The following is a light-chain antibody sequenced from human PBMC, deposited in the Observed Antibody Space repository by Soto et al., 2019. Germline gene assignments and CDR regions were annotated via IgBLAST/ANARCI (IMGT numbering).Light chain of an antibody. V-gene: IGKV3-11*01. CDR3: QQRSNWPPFT. J-gene: IGKJ3*01. CDR1: QSVSSY. Sequence: EIVLTQSPATLSLSPGERATLSCRASQSVSSYLAWYQQKPGQAPRLLIYDASNRATGIPARFSGSGSGTDFTLTISSLEAEDLVVYYCQQRSNWPPFTFGPGTKVDIK. CDR2: DAS.